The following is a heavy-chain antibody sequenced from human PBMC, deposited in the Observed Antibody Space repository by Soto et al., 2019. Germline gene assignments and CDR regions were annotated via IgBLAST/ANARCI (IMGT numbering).Heavy chain of an antibody. D-gene: IGHD6-19*01. V-gene: IGHV3-30-3*01. Sequence: SLRLSCAASGFTFSSYAMHWVRQAPGKGLEWVAVISYDGSNKYYADSVKGRFTISRDNSKNTLYLQMNSLRAEDTAVYYCARDRYSSGWYDYYYGMDVWGQGTTVTVSS. CDR1: GFTFSSYA. J-gene: IGHJ6*02. CDR2: ISYDGSNK. CDR3: ARDRYSSGWYDYYYGMDV.